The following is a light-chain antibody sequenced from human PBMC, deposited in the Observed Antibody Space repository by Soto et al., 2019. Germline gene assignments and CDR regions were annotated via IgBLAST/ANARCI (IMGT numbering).Light chain of an antibody. Sequence: DIVLTQSPDSLVVSLGERATINCQSSQSVLYSSNNKNYLAWYQQKPGQPPKLLIYWASTRESGVPDRFSGSGSGTDFTLTITRLEPEDFAVFYCQQYGTSEIIFGQGTRLEIK. J-gene: IGKJ5*01. V-gene: IGKV4-1*01. CDR1: QSVLYSSNNKNY. CDR3: QQYGTSEII. CDR2: WAS.